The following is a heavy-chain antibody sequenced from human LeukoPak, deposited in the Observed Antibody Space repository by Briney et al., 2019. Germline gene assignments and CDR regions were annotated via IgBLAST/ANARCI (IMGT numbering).Heavy chain of an antibody. V-gene: IGHV4-34*01. D-gene: IGHD6-13*01. Sequence: PSETLSLTCAVYGGSFSGYYWSWIRQPPGKGLEWIGEINHSGSTNYNPSLKSRVTISVDTSKNQFSLKLSSVTAADTAVYYCARGWGIAAAGTWRHWGQGTLVTVSS. J-gene: IGHJ4*02. CDR3: ARGWGIAAAGTWRH. CDR1: GGSFSGYY. CDR2: INHSGST.